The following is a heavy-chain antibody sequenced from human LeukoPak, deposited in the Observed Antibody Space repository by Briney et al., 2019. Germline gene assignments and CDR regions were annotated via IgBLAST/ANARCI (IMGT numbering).Heavy chain of an antibody. D-gene: IGHD2-21*01. Sequence: SETLSLTCTVSGGSISSYYWSWIRRPPGKGLEWIGYIYYSGSTNYNPSLKSRVTISVDTSKNQFSLKLSSVTAADTAVYYCARFHDAGDFDYWGQGTLVTVSS. CDR3: ARFHDAGDFDY. V-gene: IGHV4-59*01. CDR2: IYYSGST. CDR1: GGSISSYY. J-gene: IGHJ4*02.